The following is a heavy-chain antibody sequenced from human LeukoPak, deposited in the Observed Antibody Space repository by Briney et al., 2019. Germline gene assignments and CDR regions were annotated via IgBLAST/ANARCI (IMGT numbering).Heavy chain of an antibody. Sequence: GGSLRLSCAASGFTFSSYWMHWVRQAPGQGLVWVSRVNNDGSTTNYADSVKGRFTISRDNTKNTLYLQMNSLRAEDTAVYFCLAAAGTIGWGQGTLVTVSS. D-gene: IGHD6-13*01. V-gene: IGHV3-74*01. CDR1: GFTFSSYW. J-gene: IGHJ4*02. CDR2: VNNDGSTT. CDR3: LAAAGTIG.